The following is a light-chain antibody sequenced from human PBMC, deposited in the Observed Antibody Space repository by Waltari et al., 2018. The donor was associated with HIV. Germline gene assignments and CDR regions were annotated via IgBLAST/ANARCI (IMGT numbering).Light chain of an antibody. Sequence: SFVLTQPPSVSVAPGTTATISCGGWHLGSKSVHWYKQLPGQAPVLVVRFNSDRPSGIPDRFSGSNSGHTATLTITSVEAGDEADYYCQVWDSSNDHVVFGGGTELTVL. CDR3: QVWDSSNDHVV. CDR2: FNS. J-gene: IGLJ3*02. V-gene: IGLV3-21*04. CDR1: HLGSKS.